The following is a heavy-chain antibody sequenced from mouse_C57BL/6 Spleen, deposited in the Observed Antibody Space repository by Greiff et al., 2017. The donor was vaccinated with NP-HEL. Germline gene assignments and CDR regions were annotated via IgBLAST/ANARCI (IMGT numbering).Heavy chain of an antibody. CDR2: IYPRDGST. J-gene: IGHJ3*01. Sequence: QVQLQQSGPELVKPGASVKLSCKASGYTFTSYDINWVKQRPGQGLEWIGWIYPRDGSTKYNEKFKGKATLTVDTSSSTAYMELHSLTSEDSAVYFCARGGNYYRSSYAWFAYWGQGTLVTVSA. CDR1: GYTFTSYD. D-gene: IGHD1-1*01. V-gene: IGHV1-85*01. CDR3: ARGGNYYRSSYAWFAY.